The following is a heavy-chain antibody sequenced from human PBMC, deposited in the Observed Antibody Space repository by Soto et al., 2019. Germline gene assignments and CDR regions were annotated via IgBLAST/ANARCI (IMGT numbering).Heavy chain of an antibody. J-gene: IGHJ4*02. CDR3: AKEYCGGHCSSDYFDY. D-gene: IGHD2-21*01. V-gene: IGHV3-30*18. CDR2: ISRDGSVR. Sequence: QVQLVESGGGVVQPGRSLRLSCAASGFTFSNYGIHWVRQAPGNGLEWVAVISRDGSVRYYADSVKGRFTISRVNSKNXLYLQVNNLRPEDTAVYYCAKEYCGGHCSSDYFDYWGQGTLVTVSS. CDR1: GFTFSNYG.